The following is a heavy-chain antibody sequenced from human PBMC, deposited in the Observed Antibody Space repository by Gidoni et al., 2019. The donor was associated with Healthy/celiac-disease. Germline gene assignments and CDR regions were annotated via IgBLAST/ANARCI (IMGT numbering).Heavy chain of an antibody. CDR2: IRQDGSEK. V-gene: IGHV3-7*01. D-gene: IGHD5-18*01. CDR3: ARDDPWDTGLDAFDI. J-gene: IGHJ3*02. Sequence: EVQLVESGGGLVQSGGSLRLACAASGFTFSSIWMSGVRQAPGKGLALVANIRQDGSEKYYVAPVKGRFTTSRDNAKNSLYLQMISLRAEDTAVYYCARDDPWDTGLDAFDIWGQGTMVTVSS. CDR1: GFTFSSIW.